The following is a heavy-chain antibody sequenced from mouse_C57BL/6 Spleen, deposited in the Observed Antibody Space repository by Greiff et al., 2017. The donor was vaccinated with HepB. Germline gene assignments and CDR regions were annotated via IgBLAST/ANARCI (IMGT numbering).Heavy chain of an antibody. J-gene: IGHJ3*01. CDR1: GYTFTDYY. Sequence: EVQLQQSGPELVKPGASVKISCKASGYTFTDYYMNWVKQSHGKSLEWIGDINPNNGGTSYNQKFKGKATLTVDKSSSTAYMELRSLTSEDSAVYYCARDLLLRPFAYWGQGTLVTVSA. D-gene: IGHD1-2*01. CDR3: ARDLLLRPFAY. CDR2: INPNNGGT. V-gene: IGHV1-26*01.